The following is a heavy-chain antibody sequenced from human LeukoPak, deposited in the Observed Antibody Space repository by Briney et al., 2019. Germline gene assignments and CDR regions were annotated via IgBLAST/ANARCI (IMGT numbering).Heavy chain of an antibody. D-gene: IGHD3-3*01. CDR2: INHSGST. CDR3: ARGKLLGWPYNFDY. Sequence: SETLSLTCAVYGGSFSGYYWSWIRQPPGKGLEWIGEINHSGSTNYNPSLKSRVTISVDTSKNQLSLKLSSVTAADTAVYYCARGKLLGWPYNFDYWGQGTLVTVSS. J-gene: IGHJ4*02. CDR1: GGSFSGYY. V-gene: IGHV4-34*01.